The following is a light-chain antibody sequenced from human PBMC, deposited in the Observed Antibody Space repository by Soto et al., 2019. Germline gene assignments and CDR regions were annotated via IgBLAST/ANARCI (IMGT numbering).Light chain of an antibody. V-gene: IGLV1-47*02. Sequence: QLVLTQPPSASGTPGQRVTISCSGSTSNIGKNYVYWYQQLPGTAPKLLIYTNNQRPSGVSDRFSGSKSGTSASLAISGLRSEDGADYSCAAWDDSLSGWVFGGGTKLTVL. CDR1: TSNIGKNY. J-gene: IGLJ3*02. CDR2: TNN. CDR3: AAWDDSLSGWV.